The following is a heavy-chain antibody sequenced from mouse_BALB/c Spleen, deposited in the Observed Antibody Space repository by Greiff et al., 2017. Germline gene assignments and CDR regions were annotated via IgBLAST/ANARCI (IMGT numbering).Heavy chain of an antibody. CDR1: GFSLTGYG. CDR2: IWGDGST. V-gene: IGHV2-6-7*01. Sequence: QVQLKESGPGLVAPSQSLSITCTVSGFSLTGYGVNWVRQPPGKGLEWLGMIWGDGSTDYNSALKSRLSISKDNSKSQVFLKMNSLQTDDTARYYCARGGYDGDFDYWGQGTTLTVSS. J-gene: IGHJ2*01. D-gene: IGHD2-14*01. CDR3: ARGGYDGDFDY.